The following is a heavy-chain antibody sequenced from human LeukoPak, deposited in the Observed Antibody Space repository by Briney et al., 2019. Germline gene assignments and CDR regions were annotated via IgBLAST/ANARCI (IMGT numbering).Heavy chain of an antibody. CDR3: ARGPLIGPIDY. CDR2: IYHSGST. J-gene: IGHJ4*02. D-gene: IGHD3-16*01. CDR1: GYSISRGNH. V-gene: IGHV4-38-2*02. Sequence: SETLSLTCTVSGYSISRGNHWGWIRQPPGKGLEWIGSIYHSGSTYYNPSLKSRVTISVDTSKNQFSLKLTPVTAADTAVYYCARGPLIGPIDYWGQGTLVTVSS.